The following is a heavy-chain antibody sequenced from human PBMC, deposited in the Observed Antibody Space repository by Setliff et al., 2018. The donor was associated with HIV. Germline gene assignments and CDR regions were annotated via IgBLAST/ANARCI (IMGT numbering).Heavy chain of an antibody. CDR3: VRDSRYIFFGAAFDL. CDR2: LYPSDSDA. J-gene: IGHJ3*01. D-gene: IGHD3-9*01. V-gene: IGHV5-51*01. Sequence: GESLKISCKTSGYDFATYWIGWVRQMPGKGLEWMGVLYPSDSDAIYSPTFQGRFTISRDNAKNTVYLQMNSLGAEDTAVYYCVRDSRYIFFGAAFDLWGQGTMVTVSS. CDR1: GYDFATYW.